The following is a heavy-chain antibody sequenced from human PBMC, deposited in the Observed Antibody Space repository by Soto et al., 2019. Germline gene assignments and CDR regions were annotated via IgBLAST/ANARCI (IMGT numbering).Heavy chain of an antibody. V-gene: IGHV3-66*01. J-gene: IGHJ4*02. CDR2: IYSDGST. Sequence: GESLTLSCAASGFTVSSNFMSWVRQAPGKGLEWVSIIYSDGSTYYTDSVKGRFTISRDNSKNTLYLQLNSLSADDTAVYYCASRRNPYGAYDYWGQGT. CDR1: GFTVSSNF. D-gene: IGHD4-17*01. CDR3: ASRRNPYGAYDY.